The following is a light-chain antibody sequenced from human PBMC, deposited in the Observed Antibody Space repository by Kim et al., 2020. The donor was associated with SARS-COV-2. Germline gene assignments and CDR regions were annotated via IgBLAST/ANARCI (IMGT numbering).Light chain of an antibody. CDR2: DAS. V-gene: IGKV3D-11*01. Sequence: EIVLTQSPATLSLSQGDTATLSCRASQGVSSNLAWYQQKPGQAPRLLIYDASNRATGVPARISGSGYGTDFTLTISSLEPEDFAVYYCQQRANWPQVTFGQGTRLEIK. J-gene: IGKJ5*01. CDR1: QGVSSN. CDR3: QQRANWPQVT.